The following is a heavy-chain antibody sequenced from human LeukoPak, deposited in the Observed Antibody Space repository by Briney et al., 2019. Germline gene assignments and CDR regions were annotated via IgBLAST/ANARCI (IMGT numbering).Heavy chain of an antibody. J-gene: IGHJ4*02. Sequence: GASVKVSCKASGYTFTSYYMHWVRQAPGQGLEWMGIINPSGGSTSYAQKFQGRVTMTRDTSTSTVYVELSSLRSEDTAVYYCARPATVGYRFDYWGQGTLVTVSS. CDR2: INPSGGST. V-gene: IGHV1-46*01. CDR1: GYTFTSYY. CDR3: ARPATVGYRFDY. D-gene: IGHD4-23*01.